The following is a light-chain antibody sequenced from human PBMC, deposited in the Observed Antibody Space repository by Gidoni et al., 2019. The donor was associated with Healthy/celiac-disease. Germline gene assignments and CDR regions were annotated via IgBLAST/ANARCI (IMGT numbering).Light chain of an antibody. CDR1: QSVSSY. J-gene: IGKJ4*01. Sequence: EIVFTQSPATLSLSPGERATLSCRASQSVSSYLAWYQQKPGQAPGLLIYDASNRATGIPARFSGSGSGTEFTLTSSSLEPEDFAVYYCQQRSNWPPLTFGGGTKVEIK. V-gene: IGKV3-11*01. CDR3: QQRSNWPPLT. CDR2: DAS.